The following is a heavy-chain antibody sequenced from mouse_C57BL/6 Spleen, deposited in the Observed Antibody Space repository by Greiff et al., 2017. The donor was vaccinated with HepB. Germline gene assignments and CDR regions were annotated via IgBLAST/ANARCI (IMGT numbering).Heavy chain of an antibody. Sequence: VQLQQSGPELVKPGASVKISCKASGYAFSSSWMNWVKQRPGKGLEWIGRIYPGDGDTNYNGKFKGKATLTADKSSSTAYMQLSSLTSEDSAVYFCARYPITTVVATGGMDYWGQRTSVTVSS. CDR2: IYPGDGDT. CDR3: ARYPITTVVATGGMDY. D-gene: IGHD1-1*01. J-gene: IGHJ4*01. V-gene: IGHV1-82*01. CDR1: GYAFSSSW.